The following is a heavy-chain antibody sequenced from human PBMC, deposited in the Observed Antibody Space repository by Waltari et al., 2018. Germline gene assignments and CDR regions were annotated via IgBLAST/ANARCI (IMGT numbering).Heavy chain of an antibody. D-gene: IGHD6-13*01. CDR2: IYYSGRT. CDR1: GGSISSSSYY. Sequence: QLQLQESGPGLVKPSETLSLTCTVSGGSISSSSYYWGWIRQPPGKGLEWIGSIYYSGRTYYNPSLKSRVTISVDTSKNQFSLKLSSVTAADTAVYYCARHAAAAGPYYFDYWGQGTLVTVSS. J-gene: IGHJ4*02. V-gene: IGHV4-39*01. CDR3: ARHAAAAGPYYFDY.